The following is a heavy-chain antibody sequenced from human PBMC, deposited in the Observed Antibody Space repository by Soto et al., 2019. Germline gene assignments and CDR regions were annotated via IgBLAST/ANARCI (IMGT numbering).Heavy chain of an antibody. Sequence: SETLSLTCTVSGGSISSGDYYWSWIRQPPGKGLEWIGYIYYSGSTYYNPSLKSRVTISVDTSKNQFSLKLSSVTAADTAVYYCARSDDYSNFWFDPWGQGTLVTVS. V-gene: IGHV4-30-4*01. CDR3: ARSDDYSNFWFDP. D-gene: IGHD4-4*01. CDR2: IYYSGST. J-gene: IGHJ5*02. CDR1: GGSISSGDYY.